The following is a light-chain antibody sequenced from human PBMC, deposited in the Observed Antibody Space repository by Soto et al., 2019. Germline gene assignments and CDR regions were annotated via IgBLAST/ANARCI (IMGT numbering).Light chain of an antibody. V-gene: IGLV2-8*01. CDR3: SSFAGNNNFV. J-gene: IGLJ2*01. CDR1: SSDVGGYNY. Sequence: QSALTQPPSASGSPGQSVTISCTGTSSDVGGYNYVSWYQQHPGKAPKLMISEVSKRPSGVPDRFSGSKSGNTASLTVSGLQAEDGADYYCSSFAGNNNFVFGGGTKLTVL. CDR2: EVS.